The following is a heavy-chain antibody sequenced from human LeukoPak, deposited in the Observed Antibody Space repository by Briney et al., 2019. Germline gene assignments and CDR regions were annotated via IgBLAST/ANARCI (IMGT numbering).Heavy chain of an antibody. J-gene: IGHJ4*02. CDR2: ISYDGSNK. Sequence: GGSLRLSCAASGFTFTKYAMHWVRQAPGKGLQWVAVISYDGSNKYYADSVKGRFTISRDNSKNTLYLQMDSLRAEDTAVYYCAKVSTDIVVVSAAIFDSWGQGTQVTVSS. D-gene: IGHD2-2*01. V-gene: IGHV3-30*04. CDR3: AKVSTDIVVVSAAIFDS. CDR1: GFTFTKYA.